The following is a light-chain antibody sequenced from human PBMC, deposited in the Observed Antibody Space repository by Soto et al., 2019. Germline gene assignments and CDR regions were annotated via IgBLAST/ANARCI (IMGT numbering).Light chain of an antibody. J-gene: IGLJ2*01. CDR3: SSYTSSSTLGV. CDR1: SSDVGGYNY. CDR2: DVS. Sequence: QSALTQPASVSGSPGQSITISCTGTSSDVGGYNYVSWYQQHPGKAPKLKTYDVSNRPSGVSNRFSGSKSGNTASLTISGLQAEDEADYYCSSYTSSSTLGVFGGGTKLTVL. V-gene: IGLV2-14*01.